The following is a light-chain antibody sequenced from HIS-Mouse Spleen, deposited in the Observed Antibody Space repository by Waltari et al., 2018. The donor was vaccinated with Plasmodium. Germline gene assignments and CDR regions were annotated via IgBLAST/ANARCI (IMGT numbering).Light chain of an antibody. CDR1: SSDVGGYNY. V-gene: IGLV2-14*03. CDR3: SSYTSSSTLNYV. J-gene: IGLJ1*01. CDR2: DVS. Sequence: QSALTQPASVSGSPGQSITISCTGTSSDVGGYNYVSWYQQHPGKAPKLMIYDVSNRPSGVSNPFPGSKSGNTASLTISGLQAEDEADYYCSSYTSSSTLNYVFGTGTKVTVL.